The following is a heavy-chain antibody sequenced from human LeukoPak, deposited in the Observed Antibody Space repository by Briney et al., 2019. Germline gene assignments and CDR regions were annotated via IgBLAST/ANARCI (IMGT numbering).Heavy chain of an antibody. D-gene: IGHD3-22*01. CDR1: GFTFNDYA. V-gene: IGHV3-9*03. CDR2: INWNSGSV. Sequence: PGRSLRLSCVASGFTFNDYAMHWVRRAPGKGLEWVAGINWNSGSVGYGDSVKGRFTISRDNAKNSLYLQMNSPRAEDMALYYCAKPFQTYHYDTGGYYFDYWGQGALVIVSS. J-gene: IGHJ4*02. CDR3: AKPFQTYHYDTGGYYFDY.